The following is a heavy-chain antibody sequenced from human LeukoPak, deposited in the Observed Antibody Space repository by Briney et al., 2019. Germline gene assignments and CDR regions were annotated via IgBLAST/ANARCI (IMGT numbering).Heavy chain of an antibody. CDR3: ARDVPRGTGYMDV. J-gene: IGHJ6*03. Sequence: ASETLSLTXTVSGGSIKNYYWTWLRQPPGKGLEWIGYIYYSGSTSSNPSLKSRVTISVDTSKNQSSLRLKYVTAADTAVYYCARDVPRGTGYMDVWGKGTTVTVSS. CDR1: GGSIKNYY. V-gene: IGHV4-59*01. CDR2: IYYSGST. D-gene: IGHD3-10*01.